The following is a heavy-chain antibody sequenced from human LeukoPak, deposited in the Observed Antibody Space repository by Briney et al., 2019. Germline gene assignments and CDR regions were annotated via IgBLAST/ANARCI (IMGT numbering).Heavy chain of an antibody. CDR2: IKQDGSEK. Sequence: GGSLRLSCAASGFTFSSYWMSWVRQAPGKGLEWVANIKQDGSEKYYVDSVKGRFTISRDNAKNTLYLQMNSLRAEDTAVYYCAKDLHYGSADYWGQGTLVTVSS. CDR3: AKDLHYGSADY. D-gene: IGHD3-10*01. CDR1: GFTFSSYW. V-gene: IGHV3-7*01. J-gene: IGHJ4*02.